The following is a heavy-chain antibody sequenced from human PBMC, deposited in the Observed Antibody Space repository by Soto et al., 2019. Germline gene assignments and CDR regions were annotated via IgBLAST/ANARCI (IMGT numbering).Heavy chain of an antibody. CDR2: ISTSGGST. D-gene: IGHD1-1*01. CDR3: VRRDGEVPTVRAFDY. CDR1: GFTFSSYA. Sequence: GGSLRLSCAASGFTFSSYAMNWVRQAPGKGLEWVSIISTSGGSTYYADSVKGRFTISRDNSKNTLYLQMNSLRAEDTALYYCVRRDGEVPTVRAFDYWGQGTLVTVSS. J-gene: IGHJ4*02. V-gene: IGHV3-23*01.